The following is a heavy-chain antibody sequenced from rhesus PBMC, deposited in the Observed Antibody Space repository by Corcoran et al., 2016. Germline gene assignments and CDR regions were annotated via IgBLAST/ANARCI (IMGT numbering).Heavy chain of an antibody. CDR3: TRAWTGYYTGY. Sequence: EVQLVESGGGLVQPGGSLRLSCAVSGFTFSSYGMSWVSQDPGKGVEWVSFISYTGKTIYCADSVKGRFPVSRDNAKDALSLQMNSLRAEDPAVYYCTRAWTGYYTGYWGQGVLVTVSS. CDR2: ISYTGKTI. J-gene: IGHJ4*01. D-gene: IGHD3-3*01. V-gene: IGHV3-136*01. CDR1: GFTFSSYG.